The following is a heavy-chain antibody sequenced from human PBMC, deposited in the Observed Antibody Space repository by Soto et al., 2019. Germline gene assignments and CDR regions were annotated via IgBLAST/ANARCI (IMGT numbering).Heavy chain of an antibody. CDR3: ARGYSYGPIDY. CDR2: INANNGNT. J-gene: IGHJ4*02. CDR1: GYTFTGYY. D-gene: IGHD5-18*01. V-gene: IGHV1-18*04. Sequence: GASVKVSCKASGYTFTGYYMHWVRQAPGQGLEWMGWINANNGNTNYAQKLQGRVTMTTDTSTSTAYMELRSLRSDDTAVYYCARGYSYGPIDYWGQGTLVTVSS.